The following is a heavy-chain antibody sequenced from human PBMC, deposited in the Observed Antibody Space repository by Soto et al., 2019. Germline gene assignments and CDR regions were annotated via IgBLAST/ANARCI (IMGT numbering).Heavy chain of an antibody. CDR2: IIPIFGTA. CDR1: GGTFSSDA. CDR3: ALGYCSGGSCYSVYYYGMDV. Sequence: ASVKGSCKASGGTFSSDAISWVRQAPGQGLEWMGGIIPIFGTANYAQKFQGRVTITADESTSTAYMELSSLRSEDTAVYYCALGYCSGGSCYSVYYYGMDVWGQGTTVTVS. J-gene: IGHJ6*02. V-gene: IGHV1-69*13. D-gene: IGHD2-15*01.